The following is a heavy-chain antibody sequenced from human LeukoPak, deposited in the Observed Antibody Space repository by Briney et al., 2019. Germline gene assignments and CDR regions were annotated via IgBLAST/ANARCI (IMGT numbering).Heavy chain of an antibody. CDR2: ISYDGSSK. V-gene: IGHV3-30-3*02. J-gene: IGHJ4*02. D-gene: IGHD2-8*01. CDR3: TEERDRDGYFRY. CDR1: GFTFSNSA. Sequence: PGGSLRLSCAASGFTFSNSAMHWVRQAPGKGLEWMTFISYDGSSKYYADAAKGRFTISGDNSKNTLYLEMSSLGLQDTAVYYCTEERDRDGYFRYWGQGTLVTVSS.